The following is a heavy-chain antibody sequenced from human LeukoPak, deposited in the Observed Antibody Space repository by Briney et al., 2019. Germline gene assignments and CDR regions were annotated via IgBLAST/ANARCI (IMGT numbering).Heavy chain of an antibody. CDR2: IVVGSGKT. CDR1: GFIFTNSA. CDR3: ARVKGTLYGDYVFDY. V-gene: IGHV1-58*02. D-gene: IGHD4-17*01. J-gene: IGHJ4*02. Sequence: GASVKVSCKASGFIFTNSAMQWVRQARGQRLEWIGWIVVGSGKTNYAQMFQERVTISRDMSTNTVYMELSSLRSEDTAVYYCARVKGTLYGDYVFDYWGQGTLVTVSS.